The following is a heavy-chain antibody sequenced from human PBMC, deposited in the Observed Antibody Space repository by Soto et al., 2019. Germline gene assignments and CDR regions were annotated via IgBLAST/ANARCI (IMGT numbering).Heavy chain of an antibody. CDR1: GGSFSGYY. J-gene: IGHJ6*02. Sequence: SETLSLTCAVYGGSFSGYYWSWIRQPPGKGLEWIGEINHSGSTNYNPSLKRRVTISVDTSKNQFSLKLSSVTAADTAVYYCARGRYYDFWSGFLNYYYYGMDVWGQGTTVTVSS. CDR2: INHSGST. D-gene: IGHD3-3*01. V-gene: IGHV4-34*01. CDR3: ARGRYYDFWSGFLNYYYYGMDV.